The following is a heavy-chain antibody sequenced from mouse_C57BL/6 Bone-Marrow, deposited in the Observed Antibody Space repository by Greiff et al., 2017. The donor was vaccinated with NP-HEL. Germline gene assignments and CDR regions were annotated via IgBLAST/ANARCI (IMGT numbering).Heavy chain of an antibody. CDR3: ASFYYYGAWFAY. V-gene: IGHV5-9*01. D-gene: IGHD1-1*01. J-gene: IGHJ3*01. Sequence: EVMLVESGGGLVKPGGSLKLSCAASGFTFSSYTMSWVRQTPEKRLEWVATISGGGGNTYYPDSVKGRFTISRDNAKNTLYLQMSSLRSEDTALYYCASFYYYGAWFAYWGQGTLVTVSA. CDR1: GFTFSSYT. CDR2: ISGGGGNT.